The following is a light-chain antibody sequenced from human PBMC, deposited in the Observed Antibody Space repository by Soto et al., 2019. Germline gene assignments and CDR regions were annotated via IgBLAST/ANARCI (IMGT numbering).Light chain of an antibody. J-gene: IGKJ4*01. Sequence: EIVLTQSPGTLSLSPGERATLSCRASQSVSSGSLAWYQQKPGQAPRLLIYGASSRATGVPDRFSGGGSGTDFTLTISRLEPEDFAVYYCQQRSNWPLTFGGGTKVEIK. CDR3: QQRSNWPLT. CDR1: QSVSSGS. CDR2: GAS. V-gene: IGKV3D-20*02.